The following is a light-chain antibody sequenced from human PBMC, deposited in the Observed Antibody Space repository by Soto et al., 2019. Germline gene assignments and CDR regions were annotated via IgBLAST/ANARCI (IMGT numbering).Light chain of an antibody. CDR3: QQYNSWHPIT. V-gene: IGKV3-15*01. CDR2: DAS. CDR1: ESVSRN. Sequence: EILITQPPDTLSLSPGERATLSCRASESVSRNLAWYQQKPGQAPSLLIYDASTRANGIPDRFSGGGSGTEFTLTISSLQSEDFVVYYCQQYNSWHPITFGQGTRLEIK. J-gene: IGKJ5*01.